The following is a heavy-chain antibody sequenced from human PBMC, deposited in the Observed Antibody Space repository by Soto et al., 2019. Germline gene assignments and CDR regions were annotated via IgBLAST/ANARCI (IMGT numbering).Heavy chain of an antibody. J-gene: IGHJ4*02. V-gene: IGHV3-74*01. CDR1: GFTLSSYW. D-gene: IGHD4-17*01. Sequence: EVQLVEFGGGLVQPGGSLRLSCAASGFTLSSYWMHWVRQAQGKGLVWVSRINSEGSSTGYADTVKGRFTISRDNAKNTLYLQMNSLRAEDTAVHFCARGGDYGDYADYWGQGTLVTVSS. CDR3: ARGGDYGDYADY. CDR2: INSEGSST.